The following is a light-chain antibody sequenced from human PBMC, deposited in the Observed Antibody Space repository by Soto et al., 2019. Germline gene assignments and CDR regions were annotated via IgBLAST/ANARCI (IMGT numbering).Light chain of an antibody. Sequence: DLVLTQSPLSLSVTLGQPASISCRSSQSLVSSDGNTYLNWSQQRPGQSPRRLIFKVSDRDSGVPDRFSGSGSGTDFTLKISRVEAEDVGIYYCMQGTHWPWTFGQGTKAEIK. V-gene: IGKV2-30*01. CDR2: KVS. CDR1: QSLVSSDGNTY. CDR3: MQGTHWPWT. J-gene: IGKJ1*01.